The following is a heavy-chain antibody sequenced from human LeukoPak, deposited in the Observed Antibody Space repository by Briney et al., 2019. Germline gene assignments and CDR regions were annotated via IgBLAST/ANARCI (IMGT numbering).Heavy chain of an antibody. Sequence: ASVKVSCKASGYTFTSYGISWVRQAPGQGLEWMGWISAYNGNTNYAQKLQGRVTMTTDTSTSTAYMELRSLTADDTAMYYCATPVPGYGALDVWGQGTMVTVSS. CDR3: ATPVPGYGALDV. J-gene: IGHJ3*01. CDR2: ISAYNGNT. V-gene: IGHV1-18*01. CDR1: GYTFTSYG. D-gene: IGHD3-9*01.